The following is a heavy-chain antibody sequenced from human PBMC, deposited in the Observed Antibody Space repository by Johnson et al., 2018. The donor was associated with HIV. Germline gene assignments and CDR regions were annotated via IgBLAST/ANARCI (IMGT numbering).Heavy chain of an antibody. Sequence: QEQLVESGGGVVQPGGSLRFSCAASGFSFSSYGMHWVRQAPGKGLEWVAFIQYDGSNKYYADSVKGRFTISRDNSRNTLYLQMNTLRTEDTALYYCAKVGRIVVAIGNDAFDIWGQGTMVTVSS. D-gene: IGHD2-21*01. V-gene: IGHV3-30*02. CDR2: IQYDGSNK. J-gene: IGHJ3*02. CDR3: AKVGRIVVAIGNDAFDI. CDR1: GFSFSSYG.